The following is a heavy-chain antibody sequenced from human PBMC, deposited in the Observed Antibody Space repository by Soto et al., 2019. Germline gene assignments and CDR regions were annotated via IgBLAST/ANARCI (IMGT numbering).Heavy chain of an antibody. V-gene: IGHV4-4*02. D-gene: IGHD2-21*01. CDR2: IYHSGTS. Sequence: PSQTLSLTCTVPVGPINSDNWWRCVRQAPGKGLEWIGEIYHSGTSNNNPSLKGRVTMSVDTSKNQFSLNLNSVTAADTAMYYCAREKKVVMATQAFDIWGQGTMVTV. CDR1: VGPINSDNW. CDR3: AREKKVVMATQAFDI. J-gene: IGHJ3*02.